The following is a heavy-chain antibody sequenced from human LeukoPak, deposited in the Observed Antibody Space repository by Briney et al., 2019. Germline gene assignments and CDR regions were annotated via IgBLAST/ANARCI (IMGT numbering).Heavy chain of an antibody. CDR2: ISSTGTTI. Sequence: PGGSLRLSCAASGFTFSDYYMNWIRQAPGKGLEWVSYISSTGTTIYSADSVKGRFTISRDNGKNSLYLRMNSLRAEDSAVYYCARQRWLQPIDYWGQGTLVTVSS. V-gene: IGHV3-11*01. CDR1: GFTFSDYY. J-gene: IGHJ4*02. CDR3: ARQRWLQPIDY. D-gene: IGHD5-24*01.